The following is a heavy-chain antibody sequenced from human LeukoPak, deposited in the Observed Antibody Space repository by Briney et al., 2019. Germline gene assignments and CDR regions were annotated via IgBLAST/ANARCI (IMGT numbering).Heavy chain of an antibody. V-gene: IGHV4-39*02. CDR2: IYYSGST. Sequence: SETLSLTCTASGGSISSSSFSWGWIRQPPGTGLEWIGSIYYSGSTYYNPSLKSRVTISVDTSRNHFSLKLSSVTAADTAVYYCASPNVDTTQYWGQGTLVTVSS. D-gene: IGHD5-18*01. J-gene: IGHJ4*02. CDR3: ASPNVDTTQY. CDR1: GGSISSSSFS.